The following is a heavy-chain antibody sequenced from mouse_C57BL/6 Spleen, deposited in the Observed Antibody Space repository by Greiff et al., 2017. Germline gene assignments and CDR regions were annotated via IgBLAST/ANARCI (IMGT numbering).Heavy chain of an antibody. J-gene: IGHJ2*01. CDR2: IHPNSGST. D-gene: IGHD4-1*01. CDR1: GYTFTSYW. CDR3: ARWGTGAWHFDY. Sequence: QVQLQQPGAELVKPGASVKLSCKASGYTFTSYWMHWVKQRPGQGLEWIGMIHPNSGSTNYNEKFKSKATLTVDKSSSTAYMQLSSLTSEDSAVYYCARWGTGAWHFDYWGQGTTLTVSS. V-gene: IGHV1-64*01.